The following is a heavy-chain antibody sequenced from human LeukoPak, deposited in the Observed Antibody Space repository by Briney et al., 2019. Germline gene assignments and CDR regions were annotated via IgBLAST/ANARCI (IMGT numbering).Heavy chain of an antibody. Sequence: PGGSLRLSCVPSGFSFSNYTMSWVRQAPGKGLEWVSSISSSSSYIYYADSVKGRFTISRDNAKNSLFLQMNSLRAEDTAVYYCARDSKPCDYWGQGTLVTVSS. CDR2: ISSSSSYI. V-gene: IGHV3-21*01. CDR3: ARDSKPCDY. CDR1: GFSFSNYT. D-gene: IGHD1-14*01. J-gene: IGHJ4*02.